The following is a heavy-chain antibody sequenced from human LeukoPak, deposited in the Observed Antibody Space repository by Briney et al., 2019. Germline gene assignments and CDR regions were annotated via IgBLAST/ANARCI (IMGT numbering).Heavy chain of an antibody. CDR1: GYTFTGYY. V-gene: IGHV1-2*06. CDR3: ARASYYYVSGSYPEFDY. J-gene: IGHJ4*02. D-gene: IGHD3-10*01. Sequence: ASVKVSCTASGYTFTGYYMHWVRQAPGQGLEWMGRINPNSGGTNYAQKFQGRVTMTRDTSISTAYMELSRLRSDDTAMYYCARASYYYVSGSYPEFDYWGQGTLVTVSS. CDR2: INPNSGGT.